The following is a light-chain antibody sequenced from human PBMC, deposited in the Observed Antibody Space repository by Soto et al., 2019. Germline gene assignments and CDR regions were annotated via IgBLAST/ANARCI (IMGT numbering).Light chain of an antibody. CDR2: GAS. J-gene: IGKJ1*01. CDR1: QTVLNNY. V-gene: IGKV3-20*01. Sequence: EIVLTQSPGTLSLSPGERATLSCRASQTVLNNYLTWYQQKPGQAPRRLIFGASIRATGIPDRFSGSGSGTDFTLTISRLELEDFAVYYCQQYGSSPTTFGQGTKV. CDR3: QQYGSSPTT.